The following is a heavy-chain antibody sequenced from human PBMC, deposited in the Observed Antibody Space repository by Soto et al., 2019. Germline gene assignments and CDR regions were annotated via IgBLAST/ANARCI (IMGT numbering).Heavy chain of an antibody. CDR2: IKQDGSEK. J-gene: IGHJ4*02. CDR1: GFTFSSYW. CDR3: ARVDSRDGYKSASWY. D-gene: IGHD3-22*01. Sequence: GGSLRLSCAASGFTFSSYWMSWVRQAPGKGLEWVANIKQDGSEKYYVDSVKGRFTISRDNAKNSLYLQMNSLRAEDTAVYYCARVDSRDGYKSASWYWGQGTLVTVSS. V-gene: IGHV3-7*01.